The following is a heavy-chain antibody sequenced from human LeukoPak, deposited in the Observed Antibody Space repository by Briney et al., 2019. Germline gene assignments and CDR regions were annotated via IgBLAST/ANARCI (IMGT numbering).Heavy chain of an antibody. CDR2: IYSGGST. Sequence: GDSLRLSCAASGFTVSRKYMTWVRQAPGKGLEWVSLIYSGGSTSYADSVKGRFTISRDNSKNTLYLQMSNLRVEDTAVYYCATTAGGQEQWLELDYWGQGTLVTVSS. CDR3: ATTAGGQEQWLELDY. D-gene: IGHD6-19*01. J-gene: IGHJ4*02. CDR1: GFTVSRKY. V-gene: IGHV3-66*01.